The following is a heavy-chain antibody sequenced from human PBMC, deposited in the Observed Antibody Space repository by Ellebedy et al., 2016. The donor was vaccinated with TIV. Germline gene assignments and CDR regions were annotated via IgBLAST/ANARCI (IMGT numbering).Heavy chain of an antibody. CDR2: INPNSGGT. Sequence: ASVKVSXXASGYTFTSYAMHWVRQAPGQGLEWMGWINPNSGGTNYAQKFQGWVTMTRDTSISTAYMELSRLRSDDTAVYYCARLGARTIAVAGAWSLGAFDIWGQGTMVTVSS. D-gene: IGHD6-19*01. V-gene: IGHV1-2*04. CDR3: ARLGARTIAVAGAWSLGAFDI. CDR1: GYTFTSYA. J-gene: IGHJ3*02.